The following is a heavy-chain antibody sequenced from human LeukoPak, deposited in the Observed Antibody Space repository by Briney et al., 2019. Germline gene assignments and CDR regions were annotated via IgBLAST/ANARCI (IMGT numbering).Heavy chain of an antibody. CDR2: IGGSGGST. D-gene: IGHD6-13*01. V-gene: IGHV3-23*01. CDR3: AKDREVSSWYYFDY. CDR1: GFTFSSPA. Sequence: GGSLRLSCAASGFTFSSPAMSWVRQAPGKGLEWVSAIGGSGGSTSYADSVKGRFTISRDNSKNTMSRQMNSVRAEDTAVYYCAKDREVSSWYYFDYWGQGTLVTVSS. J-gene: IGHJ4*02.